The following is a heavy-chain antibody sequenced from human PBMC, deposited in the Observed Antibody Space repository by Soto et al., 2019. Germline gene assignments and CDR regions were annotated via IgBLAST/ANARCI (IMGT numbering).Heavy chain of an antibody. CDR2: ISSSSSYI. J-gene: IGHJ4*02. CDR1: GFTFSSYS. V-gene: IGHV3-21*01. D-gene: IGHD2-15*01. Sequence: EVQLVESGGGLVKPGGSLRLSCAASGFTFSSYSMNWVRQAPGKGLEWVSSISSSSSYIYYADSLKGRFTISRDNAKNSLNLQRNSLRAVDTAVYYCARVQKDTAHDYWGQGTLVTVSS. CDR3: ARVQKDTAHDY.